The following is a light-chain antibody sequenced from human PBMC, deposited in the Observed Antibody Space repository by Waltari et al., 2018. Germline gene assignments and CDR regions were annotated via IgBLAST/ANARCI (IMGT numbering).Light chain of an antibody. CDR3: CSFAESDTWV. Sequence: QSALTQTASVSGSPGQSITISCTGVSSDVGNYDVVSWYQKHPDKPPKLIVYEVSKRPSGVSDLFSGSKSGNTASLTISGLQAEDEADYYCCSFAESDTWVFGGRTKVTVL. J-gene: IGLJ3*02. CDR2: EVS. V-gene: IGLV2-23*02. CDR1: SSDVGNYDV.